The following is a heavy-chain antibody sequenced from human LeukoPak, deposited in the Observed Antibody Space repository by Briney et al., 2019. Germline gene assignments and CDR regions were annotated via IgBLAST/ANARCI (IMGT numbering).Heavy chain of an antibody. J-gene: IGHJ6*03. Sequence: SETLSLTCTVSGDSIRSYYWSWIRQPPGKGLEWIGHIDDSGSANRHPSLRSRVTISVDTSKNQFSLKLSSVTAADTAVYYCARGPRGPYYYDSSGYTLIYYYYMDVWGKGTTVTVSS. D-gene: IGHD3-22*01. CDR3: ARGPRGPYYYDSSGYTLIYYYYMDV. CDR1: GDSIRSYY. V-gene: IGHV4-59*12. CDR2: IDDSGSA.